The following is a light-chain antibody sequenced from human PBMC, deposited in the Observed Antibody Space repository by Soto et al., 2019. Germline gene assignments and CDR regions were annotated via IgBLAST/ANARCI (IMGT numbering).Light chain of an antibody. CDR2: SNN. Sequence: QSVLTQPPSASGTPGQRVTISCSGSRSSIGSNTVNWYQHLPGSAPKLLIYSNNHRPSGVPDRFSASKAGASASLAISGLQSEDEGDYYCAAWDASLGGFYVFGSGTKVTV. V-gene: IGLV1-44*01. CDR1: RSSIGSNT. CDR3: AAWDASLGGFYV. J-gene: IGLJ1*01.